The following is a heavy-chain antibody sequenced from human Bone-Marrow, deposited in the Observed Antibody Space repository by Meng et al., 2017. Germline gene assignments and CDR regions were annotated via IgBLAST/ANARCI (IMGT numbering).Heavy chain of an antibody. V-gene: IGHV4-39*07. Sequence: GSLRLSCTVSGGSISSSSYYWGWIRQPPGKGLEWIGSIYYSGSTYYNPSLKSRVTISVDTSKNQFSLKLSSVTAADTAVYYCARAFSVAGTAYYYFDYWGQGTLVTVSS. J-gene: IGHJ4*02. D-gene: IGHD6-19*01. CDR1: GGSISSSSYY. CDR2: IYYSGST. CDR3: ARAFSVAGTAYYYFDY.